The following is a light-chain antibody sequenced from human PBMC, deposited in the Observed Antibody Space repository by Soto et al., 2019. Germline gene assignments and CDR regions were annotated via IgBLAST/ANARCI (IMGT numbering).Light chain of an antibody. Sequence: QSVLTQPASASGSPVQSVTISCTGTKSDIGVYYFVSWYQHLPGKAPRLIIYEVFQRPSGVPDRCSGSKSGNTASLTVSGLQAADEADYFCKSYAGSNTYVFGSGTKVTVL. CDR3: KSYAGSNTYV. V-gene: IGLV2-8*01. J-gene: IGLJ1*01. CDR1: KSDIGVYYF. CDR2: EVF.